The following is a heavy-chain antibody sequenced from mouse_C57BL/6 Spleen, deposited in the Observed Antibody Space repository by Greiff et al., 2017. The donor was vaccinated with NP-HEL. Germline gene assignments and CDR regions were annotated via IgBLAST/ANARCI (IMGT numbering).Heavy chain of an antibody. J-gene: IGHJ3*01. D-gene: IGHD2-13*01. V-gene: IGHV1-72*01. CDR3: ARACDSWFAY. CDR2: IGPNSGGT. Sequence: QVQLQQPGAELVKPGASVKLSCKASGYTFTSYWMHWVQQRPGRGLEWIGRIGPNSGGTKYNEKFKSKATLTVDKPSSTAYMQLSGLTSEDSAVYYCARACDSWFAYWGQGTLVTVSA. CDR1: GYTFTSYW.